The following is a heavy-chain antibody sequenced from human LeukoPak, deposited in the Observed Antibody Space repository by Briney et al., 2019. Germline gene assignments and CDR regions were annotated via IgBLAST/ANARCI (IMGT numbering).Heavy chain of an antibody. J-gene: IGHJ4*02. Sequence: ASVNVSCKASGYTFTGYYMHWVRQAPGQGLEWMGWINPNSGGTNYAQKFQGRGTMTRDTSISTAYMELSRLRSDDTAVYYCARDRYCSGGSCYDYWGQGTLVTVSS. CDR1: GYTFTGYY. V-gene: IGHV1-2*02. D-gene: IGHD2-15*01. CDR2: INPNSGGT. CDR3: ARDRYCSGGSCYDY.